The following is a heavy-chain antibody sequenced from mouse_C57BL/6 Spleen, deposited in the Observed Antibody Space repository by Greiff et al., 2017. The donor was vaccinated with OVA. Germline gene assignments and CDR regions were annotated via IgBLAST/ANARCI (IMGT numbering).Heavy chain of an antibody. Sequence: EVKLVESEGGLVQPGSSMKLSCTASGFTFSDYYMAWVRQVPEKGLEWVANINYDGSSTYYLDSLKSRFIISRDNAKNILYLQMSSLKSEDTATDYCARAIYYGNYGYAMDYWGQRTSGNVSS. CDR3: ARAIYYGNYGYAMDY. J-gene: IGHJ4*01. CDR1: GFTFSDYY. V-gene: IGHV5-16*01. D-gene: IGHD2-1*01. CDR2: INYDGSST.